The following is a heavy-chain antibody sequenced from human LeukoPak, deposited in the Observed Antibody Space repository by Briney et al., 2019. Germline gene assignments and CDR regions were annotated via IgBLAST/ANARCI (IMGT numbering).Heavy chain of an antibody. V-gene: IGHV3-21*01. J-gene: IGHJ6*02. Sequence: GGSLRLSCAASGFTFSSYSMYWVRQAPGKGLEWVSSISSSSSYIYYADSVKGRFTISRDNAKNSLYLQMNSLRAEDTAVYYCARDLFGGSCGMDVWGQGTTVTVSS. CDR2: ISSSSSYI. CDR1: GFTFSSYS. CDR3: ARDLFGGSCGMDV. D-gene: IGHD3-16*01.